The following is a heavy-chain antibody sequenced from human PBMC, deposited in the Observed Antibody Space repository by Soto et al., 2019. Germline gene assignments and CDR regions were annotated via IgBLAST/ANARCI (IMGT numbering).Heavy chain of an antibody. V-gene: IGHV3-23*01. J-gene: IGHJ4*02. CDR2: ISGSGGTT. CDR1: GFTFNNYA. D-gene: IGHD2-8*01. CDR3: AKSLILKVYSIHPFDY. Sequence: EVQLLESGGGLVQPGGSLRLSCAASGFTFNNYAMSWVRQAPGKGLEWVSAISGSGGTTYYADSVKGRFTISRDNSENTLYLHMNSLRAEDTAMYFCAKSLILKVYSIHPFDYWGQGTLVTVSS.